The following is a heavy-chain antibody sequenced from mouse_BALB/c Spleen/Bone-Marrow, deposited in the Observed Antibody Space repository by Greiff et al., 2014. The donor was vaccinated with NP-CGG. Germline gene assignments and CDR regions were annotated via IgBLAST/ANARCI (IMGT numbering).Heavy chain of an antibody. D-gene: IGHD2-13*01. CDR3: ARRDYSFAY. V-gene: IGHV1-54*01. Sequence: VKLQESGAELVRPGTSVKVSCKASGYAFTNYLIEWVKQRPGQGLEWIGVINPGSGGTNYNEKFKGKATLTADKSSSTAYMQLSGLTSDDSAVYFCARRDYSFAYWGQGTPVTVSA. J-gene: IGHJ3*01. CDR2: INPGSGGT. CDR1: GYAFTNYL.